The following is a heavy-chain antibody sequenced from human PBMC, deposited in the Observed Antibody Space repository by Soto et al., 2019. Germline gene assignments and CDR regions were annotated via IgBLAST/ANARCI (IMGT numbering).Heavy chain of an antibody. D-gene: IGHD6-6*01. CDR3: ARDLQLVRGGYFDY. CDR2: IWYDGSNK. CDR1: GFTFSSYG. Sequence: GGSLRLSCAASGFTFSSYGMHWVRQAPGKGLEWVAVIWYDGSNKYYADSVKGRFTISRDNSKNTLYLQMNSLRAEDTAVYYCARDLQLVRGGYFDYWGQGTLVTVSS. V-gene: IGHV3-33*01. J-gene: IGHJ4*02.